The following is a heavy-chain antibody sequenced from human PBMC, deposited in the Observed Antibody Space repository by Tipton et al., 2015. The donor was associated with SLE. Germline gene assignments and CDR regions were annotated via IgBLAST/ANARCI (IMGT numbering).Heavy chain of an antibody. V-gene: IGHV3-48*03. CDR1: GFTFSSYE. J-gene: IGHJ4*02. CDR3: ARFASAKGITIYPHFDY. Sequence: GSLRLSCAASGFTFSSYEMNWVRQAPGKGLEWVSYISSSGSTIYYADSVKGRFTISRDNAKNSLYLQMNSLRAEDTAVYYCARFASAKGITIYPHFDYWGQGTLVTVSS. D-gene: IGHD3-3*01. CDR2: ISSSGSTI.